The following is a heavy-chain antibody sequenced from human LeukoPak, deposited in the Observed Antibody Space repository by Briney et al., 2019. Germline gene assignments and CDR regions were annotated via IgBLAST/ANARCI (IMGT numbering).Heavy chain of an antibody. V-gene: IGHV4-38-2*01. CDR1: GYSISSGYY. Sequence: SETLSLTCAVSGYSISSGYYWGWIRQPPGKGLEWIGSIYHSGSTYYNPSLKSRVTISVDTSKNQFSLKLSSVTAADTAVYYCASQGPFITVTRGLSFDYWGQGTLVTVSS. J-gene: IGHJ4*02. D-gene: IGHD4-11*01. CDR2: IYHSGST. CDR3: ASQGPFITVTRGLSFDY.